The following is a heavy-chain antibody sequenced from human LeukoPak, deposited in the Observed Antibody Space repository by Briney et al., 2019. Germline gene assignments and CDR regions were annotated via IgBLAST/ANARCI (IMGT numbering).Heavy chain of an antibody. J-gene: IGHJ6*03. D-gene: IGHD6-19*01. CDR2: INPNSGGT. CDR3: AREVVAGNLTLYYYYMDV. V-gene: IGHV1-2*02. Sequence: GASVKVSCKASGYTFTGYYMHWVRQAPGQGLEWMGWINPNSGGTNYTQKFQGRVTMTRDTSISTAYMELSRLRSDDTAVYYCAREVVAGNLTLYYYYMDVWGKGTTVTVYS. CDR1: GYTFTGYY.